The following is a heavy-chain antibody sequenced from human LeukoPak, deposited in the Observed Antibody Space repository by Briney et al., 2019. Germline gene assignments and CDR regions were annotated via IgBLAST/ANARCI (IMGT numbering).Heavy chain of an antibody. V-gene: IGHV4-39*07. J-gene: IGHJ3*01. CDR3: TKTALVYTTGVFNL. D-gene: IGHD5/OR15-5a*01. Sequence: SETLSLTCTVSGGSISSISYYWGWIRQPPGKGLEWIGSIYYSGSTYYNPSLKSRVTISEDTSKSQFSLKLKSVTAADTAVYYCTKTALVYTTGVFNLWGLGTKVIVSS. CDR1: GGSISSISYY. CDR2: IYYSGST.